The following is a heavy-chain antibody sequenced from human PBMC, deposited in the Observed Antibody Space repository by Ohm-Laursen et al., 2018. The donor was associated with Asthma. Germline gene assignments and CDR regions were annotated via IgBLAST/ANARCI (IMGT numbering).Heavy chain of an antibody. CDR1: GFTVSSNY. CDR3: ARMTGGYYYSH. J-gene: IGHJ4*02. D-gene: IGHD3-22*01. Sequence: GSLRLSCAASGFTVSSNYMSWVRQAPGKGLEWVGVMFSHGSKFYADSVRGRFTISRDNSKNTLYLQMNSLRVEDTAVFYCARMTGGYYYSHWGQGILVTVSS. CDR2: MFSHGSK. V-gene: IGHV3-53*01.